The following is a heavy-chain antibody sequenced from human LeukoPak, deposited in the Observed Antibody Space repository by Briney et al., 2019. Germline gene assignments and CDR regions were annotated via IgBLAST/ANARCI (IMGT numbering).Heavy chain of an antibody. CDR3: ARRGARYYSGSGSYYTTAFDS. V-gene: IGHV4-34*01. CDR1: GGSFSGYY. Sequence: PSETLSLTCAVYGGSFSGYYWSWIRQPPGKGLEWIGEINHSGSTNYKPSLKSRVAISVDTSKKQFSLKLSSVTAADTAVYYCARRGARYYSGSGSYYTTAFDSWGQGTLVTVSS. CDR2: INHSGST. J-gene: IGHJ4*02. D-gene: IGHD3-10*01.